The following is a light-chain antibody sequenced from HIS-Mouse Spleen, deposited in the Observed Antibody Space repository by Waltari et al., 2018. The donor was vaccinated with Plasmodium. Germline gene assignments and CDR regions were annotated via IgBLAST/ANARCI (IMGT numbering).Light chain of an antibody. CDR3: QQYNNWSFT. Sequence: EIVMTQSPATLSVSPGERATLSCRASPSVSSHLTWYQQKPGPAPRLLIYGASTRATGIPARFSGSGSGTEFTLTISSLQSEDFAVYYCQQYNNWSFTFGPGTKVDIK. CDR1: PSVSSH. J-gene: IGKJ3*01. CDR2: GAS. V-gene: IGKV3-15*01.